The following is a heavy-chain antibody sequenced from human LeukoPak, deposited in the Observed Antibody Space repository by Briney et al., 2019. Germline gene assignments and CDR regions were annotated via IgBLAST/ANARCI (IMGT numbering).Heavy chain of an antibody. CDR3: AIYSSGWYNALDI. Sequence: SETLSLTCTVSGGSVSSGSYYWSWIRQPPGKGLEWIGYIYNSGTTNYNPSLKSRVTISVDTSKNQFSLKLSSVTAADTAVYYCAIYSSGWYNALDIWGQGTMVTVSS. D-gene: IGHD6-19*01. CDR1: GGSVSSGSYY. J-gene: IGHJ3*02. CDR2: IYNSGTT. V-gene: IGHV4-61*01.